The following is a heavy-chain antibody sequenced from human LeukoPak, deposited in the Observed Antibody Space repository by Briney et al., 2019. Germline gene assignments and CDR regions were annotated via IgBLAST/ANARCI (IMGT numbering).Heavy chain of an antibody. CDR1: GYTLTELS. V-gene: IGHV1-24*01. D-gene: IGHD3-22*01. CDR3: AAVKTYYYDTSGYYFPLNAFDI. CDR2: FDPEDGET. Sequence: ASVKVSCKVSGYTLTELSMHWVRQAPGKGLEWMGGFDPEDGETIYAQKFQGRVAMTEDTSTDTAYMELSSLRSEDTAVYYCAAVKTYYYDTSGYYFPLNAFDIWGQGTMVTVSS. J-gene: IGHJ3*02.